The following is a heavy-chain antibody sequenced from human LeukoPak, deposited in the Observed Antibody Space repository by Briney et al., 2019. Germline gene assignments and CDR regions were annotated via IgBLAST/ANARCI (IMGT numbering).Heavy chain of an antibody. CDR1: GFTVSSNY. J-gene: IGHJ5*02. CDR3: AKGHSSGWYGEDWFDP. CDR2: ISWNSGSI. Sequence: GGSLRLSCAASGFTVSSNYMSWVRQAPGKGLEWVSGISWNSGSIGNADSVKGRFTISRDNAKNSLYLQMNSLRAEDMALYYCAKGHSSGWYGEDWFDPWGQGTLVTVSS. V-gene: IGHV3-9*03. D-gene: IGHD6-19*01.